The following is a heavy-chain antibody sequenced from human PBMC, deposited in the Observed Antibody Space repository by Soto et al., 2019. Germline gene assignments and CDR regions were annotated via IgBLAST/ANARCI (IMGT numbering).Heavy chain of an antibody. CDR3: ASEAAAGTGYYYYGMDV. CDR1: GGTFSSYA. CDR2: IIPIFGTA. J-gene: IGHJ6*02. V-gene: IGHV1-69*13. Sequence: ASVKVSCKASGGTFSSYAISWVRQAPGQGLEWMGGIIPIFGTANYAQKFQGRVTITADESISTAYMELSSLRSEDTAVYYCASEAAAGTGYYYYGMDVWGQGTTVTVSS. D-gene: IGHD6-13*01.